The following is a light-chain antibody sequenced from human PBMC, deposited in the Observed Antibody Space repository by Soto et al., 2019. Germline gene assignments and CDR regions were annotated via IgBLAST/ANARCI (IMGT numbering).Light chain of an antibody. CDR2: GAS. CDR1: QSISTN. Sequence: EIVMTQSQATLSVSPGERATLSCRASQSISTNLAWYQQRPGQAPRLLIYGASTRATDIPARFSGSGSGTEFTLTISSLQSEDFAVYYCQQYKIWPPITVGQGTRLEIK. V-gene: IGKV3-15*01. CDR3: QQYKIWPPIT. J-gene: IGKJ5*01.